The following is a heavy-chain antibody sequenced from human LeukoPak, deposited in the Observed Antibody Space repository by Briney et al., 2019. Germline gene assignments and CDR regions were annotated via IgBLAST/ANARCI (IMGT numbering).Heavy chain of an antibody. D-gene: IGHD3-3*01. J-gene: IGHJ6*03. CDR1: GFTFSSYE. CDR3: AKDLNRHYDFWSGYYSKGYYYYMDV. Sequence: GGSLRLSCAASGFTFSSYEMNWVRQAPGKGLEWVSYISSSGSTIYYADSVKGRFTISRDNAKNSLYLQMNSLRAEDTAVYYCAKDLNRHYDFWSGYYSKGYYYYMDVWGKGTTVTVSS. CDR2: ISSSGSTI. V-gene: IGHV3-48*03.